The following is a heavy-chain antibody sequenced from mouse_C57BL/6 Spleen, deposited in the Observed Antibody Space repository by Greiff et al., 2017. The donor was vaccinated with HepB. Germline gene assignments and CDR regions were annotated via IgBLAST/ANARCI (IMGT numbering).Heavy chain of an antibody. CDR2: ISDGGSYT. CDR1: GFTFSSYA. CDR3: ARDRGNGPFAY. V-gene: IGHV5-4*01. J-gene: IGHJ3*01. Sequence: EVHLVESGGGLVKPGGSLKLSCAASGFTFSSYAMSWVRQTPEKRLEWVATISDGGSYTYYPDNVKGRFTISRDNAKNNLYLQMSHLKSEDTAMYYCARDRGNGPFAYWGQGTLVTVSA. D-gene: IGHD1-1*02.